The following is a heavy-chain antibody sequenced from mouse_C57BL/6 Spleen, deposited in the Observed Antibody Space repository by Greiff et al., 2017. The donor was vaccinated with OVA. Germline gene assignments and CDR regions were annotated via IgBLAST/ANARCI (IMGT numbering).Heavy chain of an antibody. Sequence: QVQLQQPGAELVNPGASVKLSCKASGYTFTSYWMHWVKQRPGQGLEWIGMIHPNSGSTNYNEKFKSKATLTVDKSSSTAYMQLSSLTSEDSAVYYCARVGTPYYFDYWGQGTTLTVSS. CDR3: ARVGTPYYFDY. CDR2: IHPNSGST. J-gene: IGHJ2*01. CDR1: GYTFTSYW. V-gene: IGHV1-64*01.